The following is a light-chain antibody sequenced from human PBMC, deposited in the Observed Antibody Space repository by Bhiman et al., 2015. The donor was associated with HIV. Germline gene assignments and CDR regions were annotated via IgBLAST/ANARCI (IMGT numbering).Light chain of an antibody. CDR2: DVS. CDR1: SSDVGGYNY. Sequence: QSALTQPRSVSGSPGQSVTISCTGTSSDVGGYNYVSWYQQHPGKAPKLMIYDVSKRPSGVPDRFSGSKSGNTASLTISGLQAEDEADYYCSSYAGHNIYVFGTATKVTVL. CDR3: SSYAGHNIYV. J-gene: IGLJ1*01. V-gene: IGLV2-11*01.